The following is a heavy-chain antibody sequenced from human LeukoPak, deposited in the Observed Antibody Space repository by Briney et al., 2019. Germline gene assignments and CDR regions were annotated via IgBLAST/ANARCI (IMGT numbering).Heavy chain of an antibody. D-gene: IGHD2-21*02. J-gene: IGHJ4*02. CDR1: GHSFTSDW. V-gene: IGHV5-51*01. CDR2: IYPSDSDT. CDR3: ARRTARSDWEY. Sequence: GEALKISCKGSGHSFTSDWSGWVRQMPGKGLEWMGIIYPSDSDTRYSPSFQGQATISADKSISTAYLQWSSLKASDTAMYYCARRTARSDWEYWGQGAQVTVSP.